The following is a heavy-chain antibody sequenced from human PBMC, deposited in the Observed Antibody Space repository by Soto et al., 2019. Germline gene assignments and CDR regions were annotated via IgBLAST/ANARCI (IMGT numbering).Heavy chain of an antibody. D-gene: IGHD1-26*01. CDR2: ISYDGSSE. CDR3: ANALGRDGYYQYGMDV. Sequence: QVQLVESGGGVVQPGRSLRLSCAASGLTFSMFAMHWVRQAPGKGREWVAVISYDGSSENYADSVKGRFTISRDNSKNTLYLQMSSLRAEDTAMYYCANALGRDGYYQYGMDVWGQGTTVTVSS. J-gene: IGHJ6*02. V-gene: IGHV3-30-3*01. CDR1: GLTFSMFA.